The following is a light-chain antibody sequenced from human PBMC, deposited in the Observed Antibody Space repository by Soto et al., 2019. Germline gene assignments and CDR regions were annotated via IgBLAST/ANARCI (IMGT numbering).Light chain of an antibody. J-gene: IGKJ1*01. CDR1: QDIRNE. Sequence: AIQMTQSPSSLSASVGDRVTITCRASQDIRNELVWYQQKPGKAPKALIYGVSNLQSGVPSRFSGSGSGTDFTLTISSLQPEDVAVYYCLQDHNYPRTFGQGTKVEIK. CDR3: LQDHNYPRT. V-gene: IGKV1-6*01. CDR2: GVS.